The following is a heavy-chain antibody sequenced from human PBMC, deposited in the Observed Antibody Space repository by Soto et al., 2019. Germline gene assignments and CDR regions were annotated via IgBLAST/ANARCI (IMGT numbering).Heavy chain of an antibody. J-gene: IGHJ5*02. CDR3: ASGYSSSSGGFDP. V-gene: IGHV4-4*02. Sequence: PSETLSLTCAASGGSISSSNWWSWVRQPPGKGLEWIGEIYHSGSTNYNPSLKSRVTISVDKSKNQFSLKLSSVTAADTAVYYCASGYSSSSGGFDPWGQGTLVTVSS. CDR2: IYHSGST. CDR1: GGSISSSNW. D-gene: IGHD6-6*01.